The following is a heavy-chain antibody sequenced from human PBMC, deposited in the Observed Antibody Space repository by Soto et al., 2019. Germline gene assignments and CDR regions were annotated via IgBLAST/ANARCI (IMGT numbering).Heavy chain of an antibody. J-gene: IGHJ3*02. Sequence: PSETLSLTCTVSGGSISSSSYYWGWIRQPPGKGLEWIGSIYYSGGTNYNPSLKSRVTISVDTSKNQFSLKLSSVTAADTAVYYCARVPKLVVVAATPGAFDIWGQGTMVTVSS. V-gene: IGHV4-39*07. CDR2: IYYSGGT. CDR1: GGSISSSSYY. CDR3: ARVPKLVVVAATPGAFDI. D-gene: IGHD2-15*01.